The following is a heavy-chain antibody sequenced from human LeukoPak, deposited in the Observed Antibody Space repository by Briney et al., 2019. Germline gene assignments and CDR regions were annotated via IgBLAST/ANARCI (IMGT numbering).Heavy chain of an antibody. V-gene: IGHV1-18*01. Sequence: ASVKVSCKASGYTFTSYGISWVQQAPGQGLEWMGWISAYNGNTNYAQKLQGRVTMTTDTSTSTAYMELRSLRSDDTAVYYCARGYYYDSSGYKPFDYWGQGTLVTVSS. CDR2: ISAYNGNT. J-gene: IGHJ4*02. CDR1: GYTFTSYG. CDR3: ARGYYYDSSGYKPFDY. D-gene: IGHD3-22*01.